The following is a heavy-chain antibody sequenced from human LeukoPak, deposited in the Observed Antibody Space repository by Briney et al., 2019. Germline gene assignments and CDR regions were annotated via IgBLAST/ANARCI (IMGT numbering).Heavy chain of an antibody. V-gene: IGHV4-61*02. D-gene: IGHD3-3*01. CDR2: IYSSGST. Sequence: PSETLSLTCTVSGGSISSGSYYWSWIRQPAGKGLEWIGRIYSSGSTNYNPSLKSRVTISLDTSKNQFSLKLSSVTAADTAVYYCALGVGEWSGYSYYYYYYMDVWGKGTTVTVSS. CDR3: ALGVGEWSGYSYYYYYYMDV. CDR1: GGSISSGSYY. J-gene: IGHJ6*03.